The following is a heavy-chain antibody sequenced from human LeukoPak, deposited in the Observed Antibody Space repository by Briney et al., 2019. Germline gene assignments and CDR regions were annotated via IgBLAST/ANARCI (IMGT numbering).Heavy chain of an antibody. D-gene: IGHD1-26*01. CDR3: AKANSGSYKGWFDP. Sequence: GGSLRLSCAASGFTFSSYAMSWVRQAPGKGLEWVSAISGSVGSTYYADSVKGWFSISRDNSKNTLYLQMNSLRAEDTAVYYCAKANSGSYKGWFDPWGQGTLVTVSS. CDR1: GFTFSSYA. CDR2: ISGSVGST. V-gene: IGHV3-23*01. J-gene: IGHJ5*02.